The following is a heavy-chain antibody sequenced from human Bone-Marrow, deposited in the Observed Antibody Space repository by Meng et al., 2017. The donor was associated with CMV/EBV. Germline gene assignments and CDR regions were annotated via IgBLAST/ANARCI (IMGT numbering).Heavy chain of an antibody. J-gene: IGHJ4*02. V-gene: IGHV4-39*07. CDR2: IYYSGST. CDR3: ARSYVGSSHDY. Sequence: SETLSLTCTVSGGSISSDTHYWGWIRQPPGKGLEWIGSIYYSGSTYYNPSLKSRVTVSVDTSKNQFSLKLSSVTAADTAVYYCARSYVGSSHDYWGQGTLVTVSS. D-gene: IGHD3-16*01. CDR1: GGSISSDTHY.